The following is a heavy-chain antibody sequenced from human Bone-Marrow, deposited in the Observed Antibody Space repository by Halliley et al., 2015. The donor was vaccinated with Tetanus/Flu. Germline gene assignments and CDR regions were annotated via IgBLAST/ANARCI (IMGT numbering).Heavy chain of an antibody. CDR2: IYYSGST. CDR3: ASGVLAAAY. J-gene: IGHJ4*02. D-gene: IGHD3-3*01. Sequence: TLSLTCAVSGASISSGGYYWNWIRQPPGKGLEWIGNIYYSGSTYYNPSLKSRVTISVDRSKNQFSLKLSSVTAADTGVYYCASGVLAAAYWGQGTLVTVSS. CDR1: GASISSGGYY. V-gene: IGHV4-30-4*01.